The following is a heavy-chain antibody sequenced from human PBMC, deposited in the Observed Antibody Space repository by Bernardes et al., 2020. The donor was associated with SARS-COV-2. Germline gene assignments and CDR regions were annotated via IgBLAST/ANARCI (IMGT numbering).Heavy chain of an antibody. CDR1: GASISRSNW. D-gene: IGHD3-22*01. J-gene: IGHJ6*02. CDR2: IHYTGST. Sequence: SETLSLTCAVFGASISRSNWWSWVRQSPGKGLEWIGEIHYTGSTNLNPSLKSRLTISVDKSKNQFSLKLTSVTAADTAVYYCARGGYYDSSGLDYWGQGATVTVSS. CDR3: ARGGYYDSSGLDY. V-gene: IGHV4-4*02.